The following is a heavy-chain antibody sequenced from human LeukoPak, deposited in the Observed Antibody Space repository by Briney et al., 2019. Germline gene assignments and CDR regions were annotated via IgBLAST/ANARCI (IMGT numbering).Heavy chain of an antibody. CDR3: ASGLYGGVFDN. D-gene: IGHD4/OR15-4a*01. V-gene: IGHV3-23*01. CDR2: ISTDSGST. Sequence: PGGSLRLSCAASGFTFSSYEMNWVRQAPGKGLEWISDISTDSGSTYHIESVRGRFTISRDNSRSTLYLQMNSLRADDTGVYYCASGLYGGVFDNWGQGTLVTVSS. J-gene: IGHJ4*02. CDR1: GFTFSSYE.